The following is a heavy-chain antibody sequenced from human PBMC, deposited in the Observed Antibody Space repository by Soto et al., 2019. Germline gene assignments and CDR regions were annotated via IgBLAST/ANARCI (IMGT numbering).Heavy chain of an antibody. V-gene: IGHV3-33*01. CDR1: GFTFSSYG. J-gene: IGHJ5*02. Sequence: GGSLRLSCAASGFTFSSYGMHWVRQAPGKGLEWVAVIWYDGSNKYYADSVKGRFTISRDNSKNTLYLQMNSLRAEDTAVYYCARDRFPGGNWFDPWGQGTLVTVSS. D-gene: IGHD2-21*01. CDR3: ARDRFPGGNWFDP. CDR2: IWYDGSNK.